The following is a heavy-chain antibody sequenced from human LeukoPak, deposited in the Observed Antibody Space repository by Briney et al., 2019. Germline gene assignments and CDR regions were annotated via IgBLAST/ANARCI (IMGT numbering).Heavy chain of an antibody. CDR2: IYTSGST. Sequence: PSETLSLTCTVSGGSISSGSYYWSWIRQPAEKGLEWIGRIYTSGSTNYNPSLKSRVTISVDTSKNQFSLKLSSVTAADTAVYYCARGIKGVTMVRGVIPYYYCGMDVWGQGTTVTVSS. V-gene: IGHV4-61*02. J-gene: IGHJ6*02. D-gene: IGHD3-10*01. CDR3: ARGIKGVTMVRGVIPYYYCGMDV. CDR1: GGSISSGSYY.